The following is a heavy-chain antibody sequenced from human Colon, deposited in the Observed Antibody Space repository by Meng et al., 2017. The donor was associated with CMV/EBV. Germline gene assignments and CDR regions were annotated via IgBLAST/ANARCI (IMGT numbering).Heavy chain of an antibody. CDR1: GFTVSSNY. D-gene: IGHD5-24*01. CDR3: ARGLEMATIPYFDY. CDR2: IYGGGST. Sequence: GESLRLSCAASGFTVSSNYMTWVRQAPGKGLEWVSVIYGGGSTYYADSVKGRFTISRDNSKNTLYLQMNSLRAEDTAVYYCARGLEMATIPYFDYWGQGTLVTVSS. V-gene: IGHV3-53*01. J-gene: IGHJ4*02.